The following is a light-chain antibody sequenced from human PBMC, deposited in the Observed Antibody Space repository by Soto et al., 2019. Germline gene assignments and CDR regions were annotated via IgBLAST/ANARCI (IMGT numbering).Light chain of an antibody. V-gene: IGLV2-8*01. J-gene: IGLJ1*01. CDR1: KNDIGVYDF. Sequence: QSVLTQPPSASGSPGQSVTISCTGTKNDIGVYDFVSWYQHHPGKAPRLIIYEVVQRPSGVPDRFSGSKSGNTASLTVSGLQAADGADYFCKSYAGSNTYVLXSGTKV. CDR3: KSYAGSNTYV. CDR2: EVV.